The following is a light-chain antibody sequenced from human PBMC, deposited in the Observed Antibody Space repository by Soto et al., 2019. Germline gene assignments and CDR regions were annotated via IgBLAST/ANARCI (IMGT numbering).Light chain of an antibody. CDR2: DVT. CDR3: CSYVGSYTSYV. J-gene: IGLJ1*01. CDR1: SSDVGTYNF. Sequence: QSALTQPRSVSGSPGQSVTISCTGTSSDVGTYNFVSWYQQHPGKAPKFMIYDVTKRPSGVPDRFSGSKSGNTASLTISGLQAEDEADYYCCSYVGSYTSYVFGTGTKVNVL. V-gene: IGLV2-11*01.